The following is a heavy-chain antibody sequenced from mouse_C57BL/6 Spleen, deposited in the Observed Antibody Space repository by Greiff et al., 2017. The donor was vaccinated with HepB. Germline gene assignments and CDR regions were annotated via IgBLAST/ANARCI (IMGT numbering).Heavy chain of an antibody. CDR2: IYPRSGNT. Sequence: QVHVKQSGAELARPGASVKLSCKASGYTFTSYGISWVKQRTGQGLEWIGEIYPRSGNTYYNEKFKGKATLTADKSSSTAYMELRSLTSEDSAVYFCARSPHYYGSSTGYFDVWGTGTTVTVSS. D-gene: IGHD1-1*01. V-gene: IGHV1-81*01. CDR3: ARSPHYYGSSTGYFDV. CDR1: GYTFTSYG. J-gene: IGHJ1*03.